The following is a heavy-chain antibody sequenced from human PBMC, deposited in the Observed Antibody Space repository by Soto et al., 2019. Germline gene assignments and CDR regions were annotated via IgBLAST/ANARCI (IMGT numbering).Heavy chain of an antibody. CDR3: ARTSYDSSGTAADP. CDR1: GGSISSGNYY. CDR2: IYYSGST. J-gene: IGHJ5*02. Sequence: SETLSLTCTVSGGSISSGNYYWSWIRQHPGKGLEWIGYIYYSGSTYYKPSLKSRVTISVDTSKNQFSLKLSSVTAADTAVYYCARTSYDSSGTAADPWGQGTLVTVSS. V-gene: IGHV4-31*03. D-gene: IGHD3-22*01.